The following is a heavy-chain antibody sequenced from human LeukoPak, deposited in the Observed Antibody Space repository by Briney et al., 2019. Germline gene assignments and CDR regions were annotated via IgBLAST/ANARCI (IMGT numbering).Heavy chain of an antibody. CDR3: AHILGGLVFDY. Sequence: SGPTLANPTQTLTLTCTFSGFSLSTSGVGVGWIRHPPGKALEWLALIYWDDHKRYSPSLKSRLTITKDPSKNQVVLTMTNMDPVDTATYYCAHILGGLVFDYWGQGTLVTVSS. J-gene: IGHJ4*02. V-gene: IGHV2-5*02. CDR2: IYWDDHK. D-gene: IGHD3/OR15-3a*01. CDR1: GFSLSTSGVG.